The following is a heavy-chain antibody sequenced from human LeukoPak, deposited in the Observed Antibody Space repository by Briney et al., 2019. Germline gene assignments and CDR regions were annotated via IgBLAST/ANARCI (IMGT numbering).Heavy chain of an antibody. CDR2: TYYTGRA. Sequence: SETLSLTCSVSTDSMTSYYWSWLRQPPGKGLEWLGYTYYTGRANYNPSLKSRVSISVDTSKNQFSLKFSSVTAADTAVYFCARLHLYYDILTPRYFDLWGRGTLVTVSS. CDR3: ARLHLYYDILTPRYFDL. CDR1: TDSMTSYY. V-gene: IGHV4-59*08. D-gene: IGHD3-9*01. J-gene: IGHJ2*01.